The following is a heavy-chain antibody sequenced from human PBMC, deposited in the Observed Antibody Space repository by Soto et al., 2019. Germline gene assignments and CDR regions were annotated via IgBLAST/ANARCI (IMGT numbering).Heavy chain of an antibody. CDR3: ARARNYVSGSYYRQTPDY. D-gene: IGHD3-10*01. J-gene: IGHJ4*02. CDR2: INHSGST. V-gene: IGHV4-34*01. CDR1: GGSFGGYY. Sequence: QVQLQQWGAGLLKPSETLSLTCAVYGGSFGGYYWSWIRQPPGKGLEWIGEINHSGSTNYNPSLKSRVTISVATSKNEFSVKLSSVTAADTAVYYCARARNYVSGSYYRQTPDYWGQGTLVTVSS.